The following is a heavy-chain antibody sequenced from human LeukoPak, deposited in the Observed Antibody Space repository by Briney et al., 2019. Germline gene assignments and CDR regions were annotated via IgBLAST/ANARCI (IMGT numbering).Heavy chain of an antibody. CDR3: ARGYGSGSAFGY. D-gene: IGHD3-10*01. Sequence: GGSLRLSCAASGFTFSSYEMNWVRQAPGKGLEWVSVIYSGGSTYYADSVKGRFTISRDNSKNTLYLQMNSLRAEDTAVYYCARGYGSGSAFGYWGQGTLVTVSS. CDR1: GFTFSSYE. V-gene: IGHV3-53*01. CDR2: IYSGGST. J-gene: IGHJ4*02.